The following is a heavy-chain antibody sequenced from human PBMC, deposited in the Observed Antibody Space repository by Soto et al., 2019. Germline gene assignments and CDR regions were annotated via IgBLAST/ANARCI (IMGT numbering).Heavy chain of an antibody. CDR1: GGSVSSGDYY. D-gene: IGHD5-12*01. CDR2: IHYSGST. CDR3: ARSSGYGGLRFDP. J-gene: IGHJ5*02. Sequence: QEQLQESGPGLVKPSQTLSLTCTVSGGSVSSGDYYWSWIRQPPGKGLEWIGYIHYSGSTYYNPSXXXRXXLSVDTSENQFSLKLSSVTAADTAVYYCARSSGYGGLRFDPWGQGTLVTVSS. V-gene: IGHV4-30-4*01.